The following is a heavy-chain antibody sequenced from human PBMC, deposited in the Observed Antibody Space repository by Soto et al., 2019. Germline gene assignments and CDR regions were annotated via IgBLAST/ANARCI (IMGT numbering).Heavy chain of an antibody. J-gene: IGHJ5*01. CDR2: IQYDGSKK. V-gene: IGHV3-33*06. CDR1: GFTFRNYG. Sequence: VQLVESGGGVVQPGRSLRLSCEASGFTFRNYGMHWVRQTPVKGLEWVAGIQYDGSKKYYAESVKGRFTISRDNSKKTLDLEIDSLRAEDTAVYYCAKDLEVVGANRWGYDSWCQGTLVTVSS. D-gene: IGHD1-26*01. CDR3: AKDLEVVGANRWGYDS.